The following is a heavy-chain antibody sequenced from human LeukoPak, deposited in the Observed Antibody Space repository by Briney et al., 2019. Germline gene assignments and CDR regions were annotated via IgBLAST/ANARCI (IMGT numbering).Heavy chain of an antibody. J-gene: IGHJ4*02. CDR2: ISYDGSNK. V-gene: IGHV3-30*04. Sequence: GGSLRLSCAASGFTFSSYAMHWVRQDPGKGLEWVTVISYDGSNKYYADSVKGRFTISRDNDKNTLDMQMNSLRAEETAVYYCARDEGTMVRGVIRSFDYWGQGTLVTVSS. CDR3: ARDEGTMVRGVIRSFDY. CDR1: GFTFSSYA. D-gene: IGHD3-10*01.